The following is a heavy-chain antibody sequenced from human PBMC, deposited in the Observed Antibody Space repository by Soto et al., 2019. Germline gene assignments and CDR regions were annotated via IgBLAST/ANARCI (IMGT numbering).Heavy chain of an antibody. CDR1: GYTFTSYG. D-gene: IGHD3-3*01. J-gene: IGHJ4*02. Sequence: QVQLVQSGAEVKKPGASVKVSCKASGYTFTSYGISWVRQAPGQGLEWMGWISAYNGNTNYAQKLQGRVTMTTDTSTSTAYMELRSLRSDDTAVYYCARELAAPYYAFWSGYPYYFDYWGQGTLVTVSS. CDR3: ARELAAPYYAFWSGYPYYFDY. CDR2: ISAYNGNT. V-gene: IGHV1-18*01.